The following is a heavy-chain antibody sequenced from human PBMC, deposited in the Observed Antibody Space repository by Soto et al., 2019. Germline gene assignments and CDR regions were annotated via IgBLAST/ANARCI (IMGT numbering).Heavy chain of an antibody. Sequence: ASVEVSCKASGYTFTSYGISWLRQAPGQGLEWMGWISAYNGNTNYAQKLQGRVTMTTDTSTSTAYMELRSLRSDDTAVYYCARDTTSRGAFDIWGQGTMVTVSS. V-gene: IGHV1-18*01. D-gene: IGHD1-26*01. CDR2: ISAYNGNT. CDR1: GYTFTSYG. J-gene: IGHJ3*02. CDR3: ARDTTSRGAFDI.